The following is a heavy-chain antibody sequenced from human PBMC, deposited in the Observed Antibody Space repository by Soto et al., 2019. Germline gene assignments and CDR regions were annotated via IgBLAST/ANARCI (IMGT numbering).Heavy chain of an antibody. J-gene: IGHJ3*02. CDR3: ARGDYYDSSSAFDI. CDR2: ISGYNGNT. V-gene: IGHV1-18*04. CDR1: GYTFTTYG. D-gene: IGHD3-22*01. Sequence: QVPLVQSGAEVKKPGASVKVSCKASGYTFTTYGINWVRQAPGQGLEWMGWISGYNGNTKSAQKFQGRVTVTTDTSTTTSYMELRSLTSDDTAVYYCARGDYYDSSSAFDIWGQGTMVTVSS.